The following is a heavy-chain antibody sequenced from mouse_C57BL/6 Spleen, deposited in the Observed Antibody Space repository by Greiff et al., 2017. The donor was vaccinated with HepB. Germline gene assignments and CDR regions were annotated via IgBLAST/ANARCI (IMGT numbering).Heavy chain of an antibody. D-gene: IGHD1-1*01. CDR3: ARFTTVVAGDYYAMDY. Sequence: EVQLQESGAELVKPGASVKLSCTASGFNIKDYYMHWVKQRTEQGLEWIGRIEPEDGETKYAPKFQGKATITADTSTNTAYIQLSSLTSEDTAVYYCARFTTVVAGDYYAMDYWGQGTSVTVSS. CDR2: IEPEDGET. V-gene: IGHV14-2*01. J-gene: IGHJ4*01. CDR1: GFNIKDYY.